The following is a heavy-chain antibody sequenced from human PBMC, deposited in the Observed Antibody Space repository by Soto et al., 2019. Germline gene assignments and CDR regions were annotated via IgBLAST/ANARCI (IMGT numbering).Heavy chain of an antibody. CDR3: VKDTRIVWGIYRLDY. CDR2: VSYDGVNE. CDR1: GFTFSSYG. J-gene: IGHJ4*02. Sequence: QVQLVESGGGVVQPGRSLRLSCAASGFTFSSYGMHWVRQAPGKGLEWVAVVSYDGVNEYYADSVKGRFTISRDNSKNTLYLQMNSLRAEATAVYSCVKDTRIVWGIYRLDYWGQGTRVTVSS. D-gene: IGHD3-16*02. V-gene: IGHV3-30*18.